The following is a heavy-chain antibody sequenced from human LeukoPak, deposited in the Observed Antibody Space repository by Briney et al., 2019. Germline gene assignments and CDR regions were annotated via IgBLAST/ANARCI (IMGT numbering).Heavy chain of an antibody. CDR2: INHSGST. Sequence: SETLSLTCAVYGGSFSGYYWSWIRQPPGKGLEWIGEINHSGSTNYNPPLKSRVTISVDTSKNQFSLKLSSVTAADTAVYYCACRGGDCYNDAFDIWGQGTMVTVSS. CDR1: GGSFSGYY. CDR3: ACRGGDCYNDAFDI. J-gene: IGHJ3*02. V-gene: IGHV4-34*01. D-gene: IGHD2-21*02.